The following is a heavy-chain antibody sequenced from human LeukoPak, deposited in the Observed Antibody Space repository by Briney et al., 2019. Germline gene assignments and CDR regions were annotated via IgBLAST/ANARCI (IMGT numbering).Heavy chain of an antibody. V-gene: IGHV1-46*01. CDR1: GYTFTSYY. Sequence: ASVKVSCKASGYTFTSYYMHWVRQAPGQGLEWVGIINPSGGSTSYAQKFQGRVTMTRDTSTSTVYMELSSLRSEDTAVYYCARSPFKGYCSGGSCYFLDYWGQGTLVTVSS. D-gene: IGHD2-15*01. CDR3: ARSPFKGYCSGGSCYFLDY. J-gene: IGHJ4*02. CDR2: INPSGGST.